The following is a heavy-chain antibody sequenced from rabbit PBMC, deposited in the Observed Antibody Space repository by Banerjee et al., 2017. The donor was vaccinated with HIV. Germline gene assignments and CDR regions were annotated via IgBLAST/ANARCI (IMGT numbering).Heavy chain of an antibody. Sequence: QQQLEEAGGDLVKPGASLTLTCTASGFDFSSNAMCWVRQAPGKGLEWIACIYGSSSGSTWYASWAKGRFTISKTSSTTVTLQMTSLTAADTATYFCARWAGSTYYSLWGQGTLVTVS. CDR2: IYGSSSGST. J-gene: IGHJ4*01. CDR1: GFDFSSNA. D-gene: IGHD8-1*01. CDR3: ARWAGSTYYSL. V-gene: IGHV1S45*01.